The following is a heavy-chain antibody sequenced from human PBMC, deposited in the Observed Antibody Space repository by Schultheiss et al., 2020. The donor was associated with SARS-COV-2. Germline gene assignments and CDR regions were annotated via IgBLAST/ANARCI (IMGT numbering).Heavy chain of an antibody. J-gene: IGHJ4*02. V-gene: IGHV3-21*04. D-gene: IGHD5-12*01. CDR2: ISSSGSTI. CDR3: ARVASGPIDY. CDR1: GFTFSSYS. Sequence: GGSLRLSCAASGFTFSSYSMNWVRQAPGKGLEWVSSISSSGSTIYYVDSVKGRFTISRDNAKNSLYLQMNSLRAEDTAVYYCARVASGPIDYWGQGTLVTVSS.